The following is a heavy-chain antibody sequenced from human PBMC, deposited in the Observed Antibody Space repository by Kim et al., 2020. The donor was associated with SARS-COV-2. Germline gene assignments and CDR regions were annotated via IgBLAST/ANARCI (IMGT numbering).Heavy chain of an antibody. J-gene: IGHJ4*01. CDR3: ATFRWQQLVTTTEPPLDY. V-gene: IGHV1-24*01. CDR2: FDPEDGET. CDR1: GYTLTELS. D-gene: IGHD6-13*01. Sequence: ASVKVSCKVSGYTLTELSMHWVRQAPGKGLEWMGGFDPEDGETIYAQKFQGRVTMTEDTSTDTAYMELSSLRSEDTAVYYCATFRWQQLVTTTEPPLDYWGHGTLVTVSS.